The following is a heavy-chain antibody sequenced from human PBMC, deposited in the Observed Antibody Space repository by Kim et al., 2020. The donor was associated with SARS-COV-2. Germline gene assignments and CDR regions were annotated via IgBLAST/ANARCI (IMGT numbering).Heavy chain of an antibody. Sequence: GGSLRLSCTASGFTFGDYAMSWFRQAPGKGLEWVGFIRSKAYGGTTEYAASVKGRFTISRDDSKSIAYLQMNSLKTEDTAVYYCTKSIAARGSYGMDVWGQGTTVTVSS. V-gene: IGHV3-49*03. CDR1: GFTFGDYA. CDR3: TKSIAARGSYGMDV. CDR2: IRSKAYGGTT. J-gene: IGHJ6*02. D-gene: IGHD6-6*01.